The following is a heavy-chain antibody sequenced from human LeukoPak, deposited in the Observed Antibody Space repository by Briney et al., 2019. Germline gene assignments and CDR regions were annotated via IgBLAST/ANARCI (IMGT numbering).Heavy chain of an antibody. CDR2: IHSDGTST. J-gene: IGHJ6*02. D-gene: IGHD3-10*01. CDR1: GFTFTSYW. CDR3: ARDRAPGMDV. Sequence: GGSLRLSCAASGFTFTSYWMHWVRQVPGKGLVWVSRIHSDGTSTNYADSVKGRFTISRDNAKNTLYLQMNSLRAEDTAVYYCARDRAPGMDVWGQGTTVTVSS. V-gene: IGHV3-74*01.